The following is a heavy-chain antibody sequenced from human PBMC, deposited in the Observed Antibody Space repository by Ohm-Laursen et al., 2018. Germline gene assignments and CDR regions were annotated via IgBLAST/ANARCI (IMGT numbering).Heavy chain of an antibody. CDR3: ARVSRRDGYNPLDY. V-gene: IGHV4-59*01. Sequence: SQTLSLTCTVSSGSISSYYWSWIRQPPGKGLECIGDTYYSGSTNSNPSLKSRVTISVDTSKNQFSLKLSSVTAADTAVYYCARVSRRDGYNPLDYWGQGTLVTVSS. J-gene: IGHJ4*02. D-gene: IGHD5-24*01. CDR2: TYYSGST. CDR1: SGSISSYY.